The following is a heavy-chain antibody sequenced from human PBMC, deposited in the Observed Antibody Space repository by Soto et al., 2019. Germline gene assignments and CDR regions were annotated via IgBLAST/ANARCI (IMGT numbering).Heavy chain of an antibody. V-gene: IGHV4-31*03. CDR1: GGSITSGGYY. Sequence: QVQLQESGPGLVKPSQTLSLTCTVSGGSITSGGYYWSWIRQHPGKGLEWIGYSYYSGFTYYNPSLQSRVAVAVVPSKNQFSLTLSSVTAADTAVYYCARSVFPWGQGTLVTVSS. J-gene: IGHJ5*02. CDR3: ARSVFP. CDR2: SYYSGFT.